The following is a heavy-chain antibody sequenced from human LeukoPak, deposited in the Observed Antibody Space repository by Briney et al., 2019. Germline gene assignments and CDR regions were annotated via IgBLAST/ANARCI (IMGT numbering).Heavy chain of an antibody. CDR1: GGTFSSYA. Sequence: SVKVSCKASGGTFSSYAISWVRQAPGQGLEWMGRIIPIFGIANYAQKFQGRVTITADKSTSTAYMELSSLRSEDTAVYYCARERYDSSGYYYTYFDYWSQGTLVTVSS. CDR3: ARERYDSSGYYYTYFDY. D-gene: IGHD3-22*01. V-gene: IGHV1-69*04. J-gene: IGHJ4*02. CDR2: IIPIFGIA.